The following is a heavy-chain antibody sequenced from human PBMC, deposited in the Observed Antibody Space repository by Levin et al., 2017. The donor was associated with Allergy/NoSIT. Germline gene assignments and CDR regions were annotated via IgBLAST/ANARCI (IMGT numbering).Heavy chain of an antibody. D-gene: IGHD3-10*01. V-gene: IGHV3-13*01. CDR2: IGTAGDT. J-gene: IGHJ6*02. CDR3: ARTIRSGSYGRGMGVYYYYGMDV. Sequence: GGSLRLSCAASGFTFSSYDMHWVRQATGKGLEWVSAIGTAGDTYYPGSVKGRFTISRENAKNSLYLQMNSLRAGDTAVYYCARTIRSGSYGRGMGVYYYYGMDVWGQGTTVTVSS. CDR1: GFTFSSYD.